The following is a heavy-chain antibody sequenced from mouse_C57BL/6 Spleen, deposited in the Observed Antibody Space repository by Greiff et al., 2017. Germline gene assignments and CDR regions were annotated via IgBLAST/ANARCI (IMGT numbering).Heavy chain of an antibody. V-gene: IGHV1-19*01. CDR2: INPYNGGT. Sequence: EVKVVESGPVLVKPGASVKMSCKASGYTFTDYYMNWVKQSHGKSLEWIGVINPYNGGTSYNQKFKGKATLTVDKSSSTAYMELNSLTSEDSAVYYCARESPYYYGSRPDYWGQGTTLTVSS. D-gene: IGHD1-1*01. CDR1: GYTFTDYY. CDR3: ARESPYYYGSRPDY. J-gene: IGHJ2*01.